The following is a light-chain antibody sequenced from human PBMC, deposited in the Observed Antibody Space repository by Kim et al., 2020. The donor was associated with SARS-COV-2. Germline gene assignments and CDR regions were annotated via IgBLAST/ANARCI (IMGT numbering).Light chain of an antibody. J-gene: IGKJ2*01. CDR1: QSVSSSY. V-gene: IGKV3-20*01. CDR3: QQYGSSTMYT. Sequence: EIVLTQSPGTLSLSPGERATLSCSASQSVSSSYLAWYQQKPGQAPRLLIYGASSRATGIPDRFSGSGSGTDFTLTISRLEPEDFAVYYCQQYGSSTMYTFGQGTKLEI. CDR2: GAS.